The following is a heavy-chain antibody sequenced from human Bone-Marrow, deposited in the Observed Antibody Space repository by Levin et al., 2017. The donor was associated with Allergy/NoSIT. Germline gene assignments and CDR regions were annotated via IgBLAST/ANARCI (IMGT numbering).Heavy chain of an antibody. V-gene: IGHV5-51*01. Sequence: KFGESLKISCQASGYNFATYWIGWVRQMPGKGLEWMGIIYPGDSDTRYSPSFQGQVTISADKSKSTAYLQWSSLKASDTAMYYCARRMRTLEAADDWGQGTQVTVSS. CDR3: ARRMRTLEAADD. J-gene: IGHJ4*02. CDR1: GYNFATYW. CDR2: IYPGDSDT. D-gene: IGHD6-13*01.